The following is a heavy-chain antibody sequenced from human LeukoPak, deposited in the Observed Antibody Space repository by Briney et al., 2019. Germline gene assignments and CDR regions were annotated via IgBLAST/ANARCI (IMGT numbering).Heavy chain of an antibody. CDR1: GYTFTGYY. CDR2: INPNSGGT. D-gene: IGHD3-3*01. J-gene: IGHJ6*02. Sequence: GASVKVSCKASGYTFTGYYMHWVRPAPGQGLEWMGWINPNSGGTNYAQKFQGRVTMTRDTSISTAYMELSRLRSDDTAVYYCARVITIFGAYGMDVWGQGTTVTVSS. V-gene: IGHV1-2*02. CDR3: ARVITIFGAYGMDV.